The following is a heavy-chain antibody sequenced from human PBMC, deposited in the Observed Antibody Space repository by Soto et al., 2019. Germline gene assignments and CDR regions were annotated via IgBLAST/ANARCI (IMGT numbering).Heavy chain of an antibody. CDR2: ITGNGVYT. CDR3: AEHRGAYCCGDCYVDF. V-gene: IGHV3-23*01. CDR1: GFTFNNYA. J-gene: IGHJ4*02. D-gene: IGHD2-21*02. Sequence: EVQLFESGGGLVQPGGSLRLSCAASGFTFNNYAMSWVRQAPGKGLEWVSVITGNGVYTYYADSVKGRFTISRDSSRNTVYLEMNRVRVEKSSLDDCAEHRGAYCCGDCYVDFWGQGTLVTVSS.